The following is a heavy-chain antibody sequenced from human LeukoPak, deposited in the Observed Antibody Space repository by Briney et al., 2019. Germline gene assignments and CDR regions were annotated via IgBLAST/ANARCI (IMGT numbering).Heavy chain of an antibody. CDR1: GGPFSGYF. J-gene: IGHJ4*02. CDR3: ARRYYYNLGSFPFDF. CDR2: IHNSGTT. V-gene: IGHV4-34*01. Sequence: NPSETLSLTSAVSGGPFSGYFWSWIRQSSGKGLEWIGEIHNSGTTNYNPSLNSRVTISEDTSKNQFYLNLSSVTAADTAVYYCARRYYYNLGSFPFDFWGQGTLVTVSS. D-gene: IGHD3-10*01.